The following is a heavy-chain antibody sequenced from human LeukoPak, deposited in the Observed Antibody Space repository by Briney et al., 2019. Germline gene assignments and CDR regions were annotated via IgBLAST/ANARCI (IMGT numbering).Heavy chain of an antibody. V-gene: IGHV1-2*02. CDR3: AREGGSYPGAEYFQH. D-gene: IGHD1-26*01. CDR1: GYTFTGYY. J-gene: IGHJ1*01. Sequence: ASVKVSCKASGYTFTGYYMHWVRQAPGQGLEWMGWINPNSGGTNYAQKFQGRVTMTRDTSISTAYMELSRLRSDDTAVYYCAREGGSYPGAEYFQHWGQGTLVTVSS. CDR2: INPNSGGT.